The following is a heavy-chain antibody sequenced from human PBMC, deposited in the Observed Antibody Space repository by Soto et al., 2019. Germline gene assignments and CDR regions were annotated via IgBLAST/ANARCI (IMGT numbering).Heavy chain of an antibody. CDR3: ATMNLDY. V-gene: IGHV1-24*01. Sequence: ASVKVSCKVSGYTLTELSMHWVRQAPGKGREWMGGFDPEDGETIYARKFQGRVTMTEDTSTDTAYMELSSLRSEDPDVYYCATMNLDYWGQGTLVTVSS. CDR1: GYTLTELS. CDR2: FDPEDGET. J-gene: IGHJ4*02.